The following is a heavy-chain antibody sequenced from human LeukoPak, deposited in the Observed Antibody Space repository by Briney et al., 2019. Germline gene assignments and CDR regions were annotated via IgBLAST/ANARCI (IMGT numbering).Heavy chain of an antibody. CDR1: GFTFSSYS. J-gene: IGHJ3*02. CDR2: ISSSSSTI. V-gene: IGHV3-48*04. CDR3: ARGLVVYCGGDCYGNAFDI. D-gene: IGHD2-21*02. Sequence: PGGSLRLSCAASGFTFSSYSMNWVRQAPGKGLEWVSYISSSSSTIYYADSVKGRFTISRDNAKNSLYLKMNSQRAKDTAVYYCARGLVVYCGGDCYGNAFDIWGQGKMVTVSS.